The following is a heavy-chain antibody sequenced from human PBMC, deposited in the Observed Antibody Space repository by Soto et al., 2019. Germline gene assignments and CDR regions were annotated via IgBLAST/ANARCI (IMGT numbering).Heavy chain of an antibody. Sequence: SETLSRTCTVSGVSISSGGYYWSWIRQHPGKGLEWIGYIYYSGSTYYNPSLKSRVTISVDTSKNQFSLKLSSVTAADTAVYYCARAHGSSYSSYCMNGWGQGTTITVAS. CDR1: GVSISSGGYY. J-gene: IGHJ6*02. V-gene: IGHV4-31*03. CDR3: ARAHGSSYSSYCMNG. CDR2: IYYSGST.